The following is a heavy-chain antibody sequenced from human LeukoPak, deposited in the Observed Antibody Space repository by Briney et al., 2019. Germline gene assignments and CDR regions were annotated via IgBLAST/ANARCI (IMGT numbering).Heavy chain of an antibody. J-gene: IGHJ6*03. V-gene: IGHV3-48*01. CDR3: ARAPPQLYYYYMDV. CDR2: ISSSSSTI. CDR1: GFTFSNYW. Sequence: PGGSLRLSCEGSGFTFSNYWMGWVRQAPGKGLEWVSYISSSSSTIYYADSVKGRFTISRDNAKNSLYLQMNSLRAEDTAVYYCARAPPQLYYYYMDVWGKGTTVTVSS. D-gene: IGHD1-1*01.